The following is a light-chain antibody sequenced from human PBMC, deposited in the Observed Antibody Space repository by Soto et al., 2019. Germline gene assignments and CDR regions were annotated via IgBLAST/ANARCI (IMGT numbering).Light chain of an antibody. CDR1: GSNIGNNA. V-gene: IGLV1-36*01. J-gene: IGLJ1*01. CDR2: YDD. Sequence: QSVLTQPPSMSEAPRHRVTISCSGSGSNIGNNAVSWYQQFPGEAPKLLIYYDDVVASGVSDRFSGSKSGTSASLAISGLQSEDEADYYCAAWDDSLNAPVFGTGTKLTLL. CDR3: AAWDDSLNAPV.